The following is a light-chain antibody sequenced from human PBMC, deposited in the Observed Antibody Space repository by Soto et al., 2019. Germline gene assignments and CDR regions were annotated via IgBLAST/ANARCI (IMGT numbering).Light chain of an antibody. CDR1: ESPVITDGDTL. V-gene: IGKV2-30*01. CDR3: MQGARWPYT. J-gene: IGKJ2*01. CDR2: RVS. Sequence: IVLTQSPLSLPVTLGQPASISCRSSESPVITDGDTLLNWFQQRPGQSPRRLIYRVSNRDFGVPDKFSGSGSGTEFTLKISSVEAEDVAFYYCMQGARWPYTFGQGTKLEI.